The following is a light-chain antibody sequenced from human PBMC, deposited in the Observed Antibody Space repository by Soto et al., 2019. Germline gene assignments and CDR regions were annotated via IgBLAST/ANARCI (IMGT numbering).Light chain of an antibody. Sequence: DIQMTQSPSSLSASVGDRDTITCRASQSVSSYLTWYQQKPGQAPKLLIYAASSWQSGVPSRFSGSGSGTDFTLTISSLQPEDFATYYCQQSYSTPITFGQGTRLEI. CDR2: AAS. CDR1: QSVSSY. J-gene: IGKJ5*01. CDR3: QQSYSTPIT. V-gene: IGKV1-39*01.